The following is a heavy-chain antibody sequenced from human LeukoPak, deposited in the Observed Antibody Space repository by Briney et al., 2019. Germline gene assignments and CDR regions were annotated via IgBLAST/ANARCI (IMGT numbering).Heavy chain of an antibody. CDR3: VKDSSSGWFRGYYYGMDV. Sequence: GGSLRLSCAASGLTFSSYAMSWVRQAPGKGLEWVSAISGSGGSTYYADSVKGRFTISRDNSKNTLYLQMNSLRAEDTAVYYCVKDSSSGWFRGYYYGMDVWGQGTTVTVSS. CDR2: ISGSGGST. J-gene: IGHJ6*02. CDR1: GLTFSSYA. D-gene: IGHD6-19*01. V-gene: IGHV3-23*01.